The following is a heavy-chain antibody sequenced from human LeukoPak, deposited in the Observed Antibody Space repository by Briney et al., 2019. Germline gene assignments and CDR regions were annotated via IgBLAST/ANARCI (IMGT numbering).Heavy chain of an antibody. CDR1: GGTFSSYA. V-gene: IGHV1-69*06. D-gene: IGHD2-15*01. CDR3: ASPVVVAATPGNYYYMDV. Sequence: GASVKVSCKASGGTFSSYAISWVRRAPGQGLEWMGRIIPIFGTANYAQKFQGRVTITADKSTSTAYMELSSLRSEDTAVYYCASPVVVAATPGNYYYMDVWGKGTTVTVSS. CDR2: IIPIFGTA. J-gene: IGHJ6*03.